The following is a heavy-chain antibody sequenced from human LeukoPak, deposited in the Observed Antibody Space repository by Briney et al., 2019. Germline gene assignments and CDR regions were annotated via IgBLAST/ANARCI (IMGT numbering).Heavy chain of an antibody. CDR1: GFTFDDYA. CDR2: ISWNSGSI. J-gene: IGHJ3*01. CDR3: ATSGGSSYLGAFDL. V-gene: IGHV3-9*01. Sequence: GGSLRLSCAASGFTFDDYAMHWVRQAPGKGLEWVSGISWNSGSIGHADSVKGRFTISRDNAKNSLYLQMDSLRAEDTALYYCATSGGSSYLGAFDLWGHGPMVTVSS. D-gene: IGHD3-10*01.